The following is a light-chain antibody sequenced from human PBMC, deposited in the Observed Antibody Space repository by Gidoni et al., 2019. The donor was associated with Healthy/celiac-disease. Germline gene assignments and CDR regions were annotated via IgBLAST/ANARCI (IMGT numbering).Light chain of an antibody. CDR2: CNS. CDR1: SYNIGAGYD. V-gene: IGLV1-40*01. CDR3: QSYDSSLSGWV. J-gene: IGLJ3*02. Sequence: QSVLTQPPSVSGAPAQRVTISCTGSSYNIGAGYDVHWYQQLPGTAPQLLIHCNSNRPSGVPDRFSGSKSGTSASLAITGLQAEDDADYYCQSYDSSLSGWVFGGGTKLTVL.